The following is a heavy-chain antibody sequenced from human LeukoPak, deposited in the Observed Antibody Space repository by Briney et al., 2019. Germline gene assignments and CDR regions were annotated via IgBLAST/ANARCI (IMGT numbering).Heavy chain of an antibody. J-gene: IGHJ5*02. Sequence: GESLKISCKGSGYSINNYWIGWVRQMPGKGLEWMGIIYPADSDIRYSPSFQGQVTISADKSISAAYLQWSSLKASDTAIYYCARQEYCSGGSCYTWFDPWGQGTLVTVSS. V-gene: IGHV5-51*01. CDR3: ARQEYCSGGSCYTWFDP. D-gene: IGHD2-15*01. CDR1: GYSINNYW. CDR2: IYPADSDI.